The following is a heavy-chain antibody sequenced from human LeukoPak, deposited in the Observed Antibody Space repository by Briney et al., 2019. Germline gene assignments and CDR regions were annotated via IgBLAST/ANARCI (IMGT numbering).Heavy chain of an antibody. CDR3: ARHSLVGTTRFDY. CDR2: INPSSGTT. V-gene: IGHV1-46*01. Sequence: ASVNVSFKASGYTFIVYYIHWVRQTPGQGLEWMGLINPSSGTTPYAQQFQGRVTMTRDTSTRTVYMELSSLRSEDTAVYYCARHSLVGTTRFDYWGQGTLVTVPS. J-gene: IGHJ4*02. CDR1: GYTFIVYY. D-gene: IGHD1-1*01.